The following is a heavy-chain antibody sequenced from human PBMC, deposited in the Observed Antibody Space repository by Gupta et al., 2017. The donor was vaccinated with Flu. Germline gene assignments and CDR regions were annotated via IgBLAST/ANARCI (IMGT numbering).Heavy chain of an antibody. CDR2: ISGSGGST. CDR3: ATLTPISGDFDY. J-gene: IGHJ4*02. CDR1: FSSYA. D-gene: IGHD3-10*01. V-gene: IGHV3-23*01. Sequence: FSSYAMSWVRQAPGKGLEWVSAISGSGGSTYYADAVKGRFTISRDNSKNTLYLKMKSLRAEDTAVYYCATLTPISGDFDYWGQGTLVTVSS.